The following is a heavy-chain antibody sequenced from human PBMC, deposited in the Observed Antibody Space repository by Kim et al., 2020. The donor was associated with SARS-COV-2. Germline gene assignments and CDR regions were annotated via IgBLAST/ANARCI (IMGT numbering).Heavy chain of an antibody. CDR3: ATQTTVTWPPAERGY. V-gene: IGHV3-21*01. Sequence: GGSLRLSCAASGFTFSSYSMNWVRQAPGKGLEWVSSISSSSSYIYYADSVKGRFTISRDNAKNSLYLQMNSLRAEDTAVYYCATQTTVTWPPAERGYWGQGTLVTVSS. CDR2: ISSSSSYI. D-gene: IGHD4-17*01. J-gene: IGHJ4*02. CDR1: GFTFSSYS.